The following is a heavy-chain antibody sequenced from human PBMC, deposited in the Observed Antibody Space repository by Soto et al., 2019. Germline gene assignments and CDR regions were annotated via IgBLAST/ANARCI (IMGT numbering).Heavy chain of an antibody. Sequence: ASVNVSCKASRDSFTTYYLYSLPKAPGQGLEWMGWLNPKSGMTGSAQKFQGRVTLTRDSSISTVYMELTSLTSEDTAVYYCARVAGSPDYWGQGTLVTVSS. J-gene: IGHJ4*02. CDR3: ARVAGSPDY. CDR2: LNPKSGMT. V-gene: IGHV1-8*01. D-gene: IGHD1-26*01. CDR1: RDSFTTYY.